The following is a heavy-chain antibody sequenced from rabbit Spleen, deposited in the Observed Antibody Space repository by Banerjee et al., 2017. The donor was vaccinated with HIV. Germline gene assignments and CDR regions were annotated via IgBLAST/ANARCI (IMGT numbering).Heavy chain of an antibody. CDR1: GFDLSNYYY. CDR2: INTATAKG. D-gene: IGHD8-1*01. CDR3: ARDSGSSFSSYGMDL. J-gene: IGHJ6*01. Sequence: QSLEESGGDLVKPGASLTLTCTASGFDLSNYYYMCWVRQAPGKGLEWIACINTATAKGVYASWVNGRFTISKTSSTTVTLQMTSLTAADTATYFCARDSGSSFSSYGMDLWGQGTLVTVS. V-gene: IGHV1S40*01.